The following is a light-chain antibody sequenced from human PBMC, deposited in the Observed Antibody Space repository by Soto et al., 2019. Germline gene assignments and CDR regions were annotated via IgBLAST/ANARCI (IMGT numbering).Light chain of an antibody. J-gene: IGKJ1*01. CDR3: QQYGSSPQWT. CDR1: KSVTIIY. V-gene: IGKV3-20*01. Sequence: ELVLAQAPVTVVLSRGKKATRYXRASKSVTIIYLAWYPQQPXXPPRIXXXGRXSRATGIPERFIGSGSGKDFTLTISRLEPEEFSVYYCQQYGSSPQWTFGQGTKGDIK. CDR2: GRX.